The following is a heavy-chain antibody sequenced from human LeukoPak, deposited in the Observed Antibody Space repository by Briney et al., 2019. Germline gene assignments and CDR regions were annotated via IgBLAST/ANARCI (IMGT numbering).Heavy chain of an antibody. CDR2: VNPNNGGT. J-gene: IGHJ4*02. Sequence: GASLTVSYTASGDTFTGYYIYWLRQAPGQGLEWMGWVNPNNGGTNYAQNFQVRVTMTRNTSINTAYMELSSLTSDDTAVYYCLRARLEYYYDSSAFYSDYWGQGTLVTVSS. D-gene: IGHD3-22*01. CDR3: LRARLEYYYDSSAFYSDY. V-gene: IGHV1-2*02. CDR1: GDTFTGYY.